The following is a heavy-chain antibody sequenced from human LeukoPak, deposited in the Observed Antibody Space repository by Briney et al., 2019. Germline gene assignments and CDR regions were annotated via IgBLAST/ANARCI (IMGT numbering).Heavy chain of an antibody. V-gene: IGHV3-23*01. CDR3: AKAHLNWNPQILFDY. D-gene: IGHD1-20*01. J-gene: IGHJ4*02. CDR1: GFTLSSYA. Sequence: GGSLRLSCAASGFTLSSYAMSWVRQAPGKGLEWGSAISGSGGSTYYADSVKGRFTISRDNSKNTLYLQMKSLRAEDTAVYYCAKAHLNWNPQILFDYWGQGTLVTVSS. CDR2: ISGSGGST.